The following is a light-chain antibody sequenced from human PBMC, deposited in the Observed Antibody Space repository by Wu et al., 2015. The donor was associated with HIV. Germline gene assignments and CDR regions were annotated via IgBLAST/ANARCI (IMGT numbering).Light chain of an antibody. V-gene: IGKV3-11*01. CDR1: QNVKWH. CDR2: NSA. Sequence: DILLTQSPATLSLSPGERATLSCRASQNVKWHVAWSQQKPGQVPRALIYNSANKATGITDKFSGSGSGTDFTLTINNLEPEDFAVYYCQQRFSWPWTFGQGTRVEI. J-gene: IGKJ1*01. CDR3: QQRFSWPWT.